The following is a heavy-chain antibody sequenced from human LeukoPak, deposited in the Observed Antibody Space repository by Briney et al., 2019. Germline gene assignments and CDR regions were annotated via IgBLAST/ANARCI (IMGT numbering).Heavy chain of an antibody. D-gene: IGHD2-2*01. V-gene: IGHV4-34*01. J-gene: IGHJ4*02. CDR3: ARAGYENFFDY. CDR1: GGSFSGYY. CDR2: INHSGST. Sequence: SETLSLTCAVYGGSFSGYYWSWIRQPPGKGLEWIGEINHSGSTNYNPSLKSRVTISVDTSKNQFSLKLSSVTAVDTAVYYCARAGYENFFDYWGQGTLVTVSS.